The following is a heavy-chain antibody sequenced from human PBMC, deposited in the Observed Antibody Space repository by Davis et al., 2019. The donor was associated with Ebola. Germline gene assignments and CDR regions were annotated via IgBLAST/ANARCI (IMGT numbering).Heavy chain of an antibody. J-gene: IGHJ4*02. V-gene: IGHV3-64*04. CDR1: GFMFSSYA. CDR2: ITNNGGST. Sequence: PGGSLRLSCSVSGFMFSSYAMHWVRQAPGKGLQYVSGITNNGGSTYYADSVKGRFIISRDNSKNTLYLQMNSLRIEDTAVYYCARRSQQLATYWGQGTLVTVSS. D-gene: IGHD6-13*01. CDR3: ARRSQQLATY.